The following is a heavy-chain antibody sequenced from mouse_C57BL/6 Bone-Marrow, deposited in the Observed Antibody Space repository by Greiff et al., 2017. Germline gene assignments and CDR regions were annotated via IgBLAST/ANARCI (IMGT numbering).Heavy chain of an antibody. V-gene: IGHV2-9-1*01. CDR3: ARKCAIYYAHYDAMDD. CDR1: GFSLTSYA. CDR2: IWTGGGT. Sequence: VQLVESGPGLVAPSQSLSITCTASGFSLTSYAISWVRQPPGKGLEWLGVIWTGGGTNYNSALKYSLSISIDNTKSQVFLKMNRLQTDDTARYYCARKCAIYYAHYDAMDDWGQGTSVTVSS. J-gene: IGHJ4*01. D-gene: IGHD2-1*01.